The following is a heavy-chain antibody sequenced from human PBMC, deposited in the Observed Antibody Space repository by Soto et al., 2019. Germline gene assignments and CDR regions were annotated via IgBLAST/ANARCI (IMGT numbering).Heavy chain of an antibody. V-gene: IGHV3-74*01. CDR3: VRTSLVVAAATREDY. D-gene: IGHD2-15*01. CDR2: INSDGSST. CDR1: GFTFSSHW. Sequence: EVQLVESGGGLVQPGESLRLSCAASGFTFSSHWMHWVRRAPGKGLVWVSRINSDGSSTSYAGSVKGRFTISRDNAKNTLYLQMNSLRAEDTAVYYCVRTSLVVAAATREDYWGQGTLVTVSS. J-gene: IGHJ4*02.